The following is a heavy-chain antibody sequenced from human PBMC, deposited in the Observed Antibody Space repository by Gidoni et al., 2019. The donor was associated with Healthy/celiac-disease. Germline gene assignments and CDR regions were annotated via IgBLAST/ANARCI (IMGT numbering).Heavy chain of an antibody. CDR1: GFTFSSYA. D-gene: IGHD3-22*01. CDR3: ARDGAYYDSSGYYYERGDSFDI. V-gene: IGHV3-30-3*01. CDR2: ISYDGSNK. J-gene: IGHJ3*02. Sequence: QVQLVESGGGVVQPGRSLRLPCAASGFTFSSYAMHWVRQAPGKGLEWVAVISYDGSNKYYADSVKGRFTISRDNSKNTLYLQMNSLRAEDTAVYYCARDGAYYDSSGYYYERGDSFDIWGQGTMVTVSS.